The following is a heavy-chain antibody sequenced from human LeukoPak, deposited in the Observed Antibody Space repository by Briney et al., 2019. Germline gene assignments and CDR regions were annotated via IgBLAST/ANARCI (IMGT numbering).Heavy chain of an antibody. Sequence: GGSLRLSCAASGFTFSSYAMHWVRQAPGKGLEWVAVISYDGSNKYYADSVKGRFTISRDNSKNTLYLQMNSLRAEDTAVYYCARGRDQYCSGGSCYRYFDYWGQGTLVTVSS. CDR2: ISYDGSNK. D-gene: IGHD2-15*01. CDR3: ARGRDQYCSGGSCYRYFDY. CDR1: GFTFSSYA. J-gene: IGHJ4*02. V-gene: IGHV3-30-3*01.